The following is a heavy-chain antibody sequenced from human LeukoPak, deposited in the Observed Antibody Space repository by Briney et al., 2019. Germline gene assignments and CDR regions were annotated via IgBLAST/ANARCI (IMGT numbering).Heavy chain of an antibody. CDR3: ARGTNWSPLDFDH. CDR2: IKQDGSAK. Sequence: QPGGSLRLSCAASGFTFSRHWMYWVRQAPGKGLEWVANIKQDGSAKPYVDSVKGRFTISRDNAKNPLFLQMNSLRAEDTAVYYCARGTNWSPLDFDHWGQGTLVTVSS. CDR1: GFTFSRHW. V-gene: IGHV3-7*01. D-gene: IGHD1-20*01. J-gene: IGHJ4*02.